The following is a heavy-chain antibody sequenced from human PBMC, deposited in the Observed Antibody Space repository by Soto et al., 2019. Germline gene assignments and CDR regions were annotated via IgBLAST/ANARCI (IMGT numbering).Heavy chain of an antibody. D-gene: IGHD3-22*01. V-gene: IGHV1-8*01. J-gene: IGHJ6*02. CDR1: GYTFTSYD. Sequence: ASVKVSCKASGYTFTSYDINWVRQATGQGLEWMGWMNPNSGNTGYAQKFQGRVTITADESTSTAYMELSSLRSEDTAVYYCAREQLEYDSSGLYYYYGMDVWGQGATVTVSS. CDR3: AREQLEYDSSGLYYYYGMDV. CDR2: MNPNSGNT.